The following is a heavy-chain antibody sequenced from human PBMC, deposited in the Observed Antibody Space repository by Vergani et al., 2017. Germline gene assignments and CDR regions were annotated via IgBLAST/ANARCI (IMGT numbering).Heavy chain of an antibody. D-gene: IGHD6-6*01. CDR1: GGTFSSYA. CDR3: ASVEYSRSSVHYYYYYYIDV. J-gene: IGHJ6*03. CDR2: IIPIFGTA. V-gene: IGHV1-69*01. Sequence: QVQLVESGAEVKKPGSSVKVSCKASGGTFSSYAISWVRQAPGQGLEWMGGIIPIFGTANYAQKFQGRVTITADESTSTAYMELSSLRSEDTAVYYCASVEYSRSSVHYYYYYYIDVWGKGTTVTVSS.